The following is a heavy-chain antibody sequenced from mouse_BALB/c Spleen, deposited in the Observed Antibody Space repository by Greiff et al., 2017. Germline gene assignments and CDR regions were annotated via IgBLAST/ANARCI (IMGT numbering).Heavy chain of an antibody. CDR3: ASWYACFAY. Sequence: EVHLVESGGGLVQPGGSRKLSCAASGFTFSSFGMHWVRQAPEKGLEWVAYISSGSSTIYYADTVKGRFTISRDNPKNTLFLQMTSLRSEDTAMYSCASWYACFAYWGQGTLVTVSA. CDR1: GFTFSSFG. J-gene: IGHJ3*01. CDR2: ISSGSSTI. D-gene: IGHD1-1*02. V-gene: IGHV5-17*02.